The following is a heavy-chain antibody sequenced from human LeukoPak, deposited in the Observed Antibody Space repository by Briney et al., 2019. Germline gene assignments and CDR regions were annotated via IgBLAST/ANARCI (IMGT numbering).Heavy chain of an antibody. CDR1: GFTFSSYE. CDR3: AKLSSLGSYCSGGSCYGSSY. Sequence: GGSLRLSCAASGFTFSSYEMTWVRQAPGKGLEWVSAISGSGVSTYYADSVKGRFTISRDNSKNTLYLQMNSLRAEDTAVYYCAKLSSLGSYCSGGSCYGSSYWGQGTLLTVSS. D-gene: IGHD2-15*01. J-gene: IGHJ4*02. CDR2: ISGSGVST. V-gene: IGHV3-23*01.